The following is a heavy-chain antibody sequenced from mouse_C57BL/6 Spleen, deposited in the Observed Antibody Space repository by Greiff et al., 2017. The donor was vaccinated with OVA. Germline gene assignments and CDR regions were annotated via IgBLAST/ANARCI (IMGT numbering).Heavy chain of an antibody. J-gene: IGHJ2*01. CDR3: ARRAAQDAFDY. Sequence: QVHVKQPGAELVRPGSSVKLSCKASGYTFTSYWMHWVKQRPIQGLEWIGNIDPSDSETHYNQKFKDKATLTVDKSSSTAYMQLSSLTSEDSAVYYCARRAAQDAFDYWGQGTTLTVSS. CDR1: GYTFTSYW. V-gene: IGHV1-52*01. D-gene: IGHD3-2*02. CDR2: IDPSDSET.